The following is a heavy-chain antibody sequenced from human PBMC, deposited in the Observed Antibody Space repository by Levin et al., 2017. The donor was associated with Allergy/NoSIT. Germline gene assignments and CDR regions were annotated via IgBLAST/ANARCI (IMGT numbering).Heavy chain of an antibody. CDR2: IYSGGST. D-gene: IGHD4-23*01. J-gene: IGHJ6*03. V-gene: IGHV3-53*01. CDR1: GFTVSSNY. Sequence: GESLKISCAASGFTVSSNYMSWVRQAPGKGLEWVSVIYSGGSTYYADSVKGRFTISRDNSKNTLYLQMNSLRAEDTAVYYCAREGNSLGSYYDYYMDVWGKGTTVTVSS. CDR3: AREGNSLGSYYDYYMDV.